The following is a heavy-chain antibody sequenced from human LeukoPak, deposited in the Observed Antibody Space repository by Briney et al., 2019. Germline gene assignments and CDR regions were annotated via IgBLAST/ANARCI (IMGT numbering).Heavy chain of an antibody. V-gene: IGHV3-74*01. CDR3: ARAVTGVGDAFDI. Sequence: PGGPLRLSCAASGFTFSSYWMHWVRQAPGKGLGWVSRMSSDGSDTNYADSVKGRFTISRDNAKNTLYLQMNSLRAEDTAVYYCARAVTGVGDAFDIWGQGTMVTVSS. D-gene: IGHD4-11*01. CDR2: MSSDGSDT. J-gene: IGHJ3*02. CDR1: GFTFSSYW.